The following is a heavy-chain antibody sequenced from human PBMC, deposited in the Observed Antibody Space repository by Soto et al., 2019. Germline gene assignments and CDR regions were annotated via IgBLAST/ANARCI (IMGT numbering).Heavy chain of an antibody. Sequence: PGGSLRLSCAASGFTCSSYSMNWVRQAPGKGLEWVSYIRSSGSPIYYADSVKGRFTISRDNAKNSLYLQMSSLRAEDTAVYYCTRDPEALDYWGLGTLVTVSS. V-gene: IGHV3-48*01. CDR1: GFTCSSYS. J-gene: IGHJ4*02. CDR2: IRSSGSPI. CDR3: TRDPEALDY.